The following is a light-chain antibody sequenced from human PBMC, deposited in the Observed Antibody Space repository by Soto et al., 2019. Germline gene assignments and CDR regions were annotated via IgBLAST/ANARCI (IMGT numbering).Light chain of an antibody. CDR3: SSYTSTSTYV. CDR2: DVT. J-gene: IGLJ1*01. V-gene: IGLV2-14*01. CDR1: SSDVGGYNY. Sequence: QSVLTQPASVSGSPGQSITLSCTGTSSDVGGYNYVSWYQQHPGKAPKLMIYDVTNRPSGISNRFSGSKSGNTASLTISGLLAEDEADYYCSSYTSTSTYVFGTGTKVTVL.